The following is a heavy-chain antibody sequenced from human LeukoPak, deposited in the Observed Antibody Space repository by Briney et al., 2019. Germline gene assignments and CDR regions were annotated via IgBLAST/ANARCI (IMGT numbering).Heavy chain of an antibody. D-gene: IGHD5-24*01. V-gene: IGHV4-39*01. CDR3: ARPLNGYYHASPYDS. CDR1: GGSTSSGGSD. J-gene: IGHJ4*02. CDR2: IYYIGTT. Sequence: SETLSLTCTVSGGSTSSGGSDWAWIRQPPGRGLEWIGSIYYIGTTYYNPSLKSRVTVSVDTSMNQFSLKLSSVTAADTARYFCARPLNGYYHASPYDSWGQGTLVTVSS.